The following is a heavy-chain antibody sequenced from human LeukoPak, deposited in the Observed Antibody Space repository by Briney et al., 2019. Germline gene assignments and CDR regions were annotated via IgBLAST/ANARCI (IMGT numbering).Heavy chain of an antibody. Sequence: GSVKVSCKASGYTFTGYYMHWVRQAPGQGLEWMGWINPNSGGTNYAQKFQGRVTMTRDTSISTAYMELSRLRSDDTAVYYCARDRVTYNWNYFDYWGQGTLVTVSS. CDR3: ARDRVTYNWNYFDY. J-gene: IGHJ4*02. CDR2: INPNSGGT. V-gene: IGHV1-2*02. CDR1: GYTFTGYY. D-gene: IGHD1-20*01.